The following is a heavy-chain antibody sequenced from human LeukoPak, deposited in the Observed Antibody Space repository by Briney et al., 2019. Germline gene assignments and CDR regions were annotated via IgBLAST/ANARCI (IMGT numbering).Heavy chain of an antibody. CDR2: ISSSSRYI. D-gene: IGHD6-13*01. CDR1: GFTFSNYA. Sequence: PGGSLRLSCAASGFTFSNYAMSWVRQAPGKGLEWVSSISSSSRYIYYADSVKGRFTISRDNAKNSLYLQMNSLRAEDTAVYYCARDRDRSSWYHGMDVWGPGTTVTVSS. V-gene: IGHV3-21*01. CDR3: ARDRDRSSWYHGMDV. J-gene: IGHJ6*02.